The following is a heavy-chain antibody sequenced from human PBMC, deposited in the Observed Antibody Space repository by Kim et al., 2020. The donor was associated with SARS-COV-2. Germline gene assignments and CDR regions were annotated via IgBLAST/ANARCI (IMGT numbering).Heavy chain of an antibody. Sequence: GGSLRLSCAASGFTFDDYGMSWVRQAPGKGLEWVSGINWNGGSTGYADSVKGRFTISRDNAKNSLYLQMNSLRAEDTALYHCARVYYDSSGYYYGFDYWGQGTLVTVSS. V-gene: IGHV3-20*01. D-gene: IGHD3-22*01. J-gene: IGHJ4*02. CDR3: ARVYYDSSGYYYGFDY. CDR2: INWNGGST. CDR1: GFTFDDYG.